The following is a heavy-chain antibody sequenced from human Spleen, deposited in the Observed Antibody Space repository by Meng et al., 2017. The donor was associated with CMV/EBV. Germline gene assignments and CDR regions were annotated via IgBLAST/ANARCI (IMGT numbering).Heavy chain of an antibody. CDR3: TRDRGYSGSPFEY. D-gene: IGHD1-26*01. CDR2: INPNSGGT. V-gene: IGHV1-2*02. Sequence: ASVKVSCKASGYTFTGYYMHWVRQAPGQGLEWMGWINPNSGGTNYAQKFQGRVTMTRDTSINTAYMDLNGLTSDDTALYFCTRDRGYSGSPFEYGGQGTMVTVSS. CDR1: GYTFTGYY. J-gene: IGHJ4*02.